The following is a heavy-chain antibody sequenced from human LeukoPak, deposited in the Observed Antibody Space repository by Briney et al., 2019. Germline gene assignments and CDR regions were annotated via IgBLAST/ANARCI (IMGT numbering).Heavy chain of an antibody. J-gene: IGHJ3*02. CDR3: ARDLRDAFDI. Sequence: GGSLRLSCAASGFTVSSSYMSWVRQAPGKGLEWVSVIYSGGSTYYADSVKGRFTISRDNSKNTLYLQMNSLRAEDTAVYYCARDLRDAFDIWGQGTMVTVSS. CDR1: GFTVSSSY. D-gene: IGHD3-10*01. CDR2: IYSGGST. V-gene: IGHV3-53*01.